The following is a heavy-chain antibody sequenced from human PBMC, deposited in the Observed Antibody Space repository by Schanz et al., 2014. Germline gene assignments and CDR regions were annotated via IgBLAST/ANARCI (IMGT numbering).Heavy chain of an antibody. V-gene: IGHV3-23*01. CDR3: AKELRPGTESPRGNFDY. CDR1: GVTFSSYA. Sequence: EVQLLESGGGFVQPGGSLRLSCVASGVTFSSYAMSWVRQASGKGLEWVSAISGSGRDTYYAASVKGRFTISRDNSKNTLSLQMNSLRAEDTAVYYCAKELRPGTESPRGNFDYWGQGTLVTVSS. CDR2: ISGSGRDT. J-gene: IGHJ4*02. D-gene: IGHD6-13*01.